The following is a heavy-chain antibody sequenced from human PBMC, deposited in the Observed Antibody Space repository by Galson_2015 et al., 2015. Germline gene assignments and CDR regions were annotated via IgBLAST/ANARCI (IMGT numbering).Heavy chain of an antibody. Sequence: SLRLSCAASGFTFSSYGMHWVRQAPGKGLEWVAVISYDGSNKYYADSVKGRFTISRDNSKNTLYLQMNSLRAEDTAVYYCAKDGGPMFRGFITELSIYGIDFWGQGTTVTVSS. V-gene: IGHV3-30*18. CDR2: ISYDGSNK. D-gene: IGHD3-10*01. J-gene: IGHJ6*02. CDR3: AKDGGPMFRGFITELSIYGIDF. CDR1: GFTFSSYG.